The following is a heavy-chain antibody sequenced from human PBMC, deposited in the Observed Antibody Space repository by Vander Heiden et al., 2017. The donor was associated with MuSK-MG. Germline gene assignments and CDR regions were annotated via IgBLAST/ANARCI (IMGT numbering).Heavy chain of an antibody. CDR1: GGSISSPGHY. CDR2: IYPSGTT. J-gene: IGHJ4*02. V-gene: IGHV4-39*01. Sequence: QLQLQESGPGLVEPSETLSLTCTVSGGSISSPGHYWGWIRQLPGRGLEWIASIYPSGTTYYDLSLKSRVTITVDRSRNQISLEVNSVTAADTAVYYCARHKDSSRTFFDYWGQGTLVTVSS. D-gene: IGHD6-19*01. CDR3: ARHKDSSRTFFDY.